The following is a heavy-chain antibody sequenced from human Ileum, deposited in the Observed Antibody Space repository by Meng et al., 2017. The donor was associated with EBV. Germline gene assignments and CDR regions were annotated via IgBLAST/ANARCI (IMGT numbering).Heavy chain of an antibody. CDR1: GGSISSYY. J-gene: IGHJ4*02. V-gene: IGHV4-59*08. CDR3: ERGGWSLDY. D-gene: IGHD2-15*01. Sequence: QGQRQESGRGLLKPLATLSLHCTVSGGSISSYYWRWIRQPPGKGLEWIGYIYYRGRTNYNPYIKSRVSIAVDTSKNQFYLNLSSVIAADTAVYYCERGGWSLDYWGQGTLVTVSS. CDR2: IYYRGRT.